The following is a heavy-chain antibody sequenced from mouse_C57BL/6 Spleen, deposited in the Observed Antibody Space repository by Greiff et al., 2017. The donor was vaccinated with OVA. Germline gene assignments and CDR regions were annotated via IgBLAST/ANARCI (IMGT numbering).Heavy chain of an antibody. CDR1: GYTFTDYY. CDR3: ARIDYDFYYAMDY. V-gene: IGHV1-77*01. Sequence: VKVVESGAELVKPGASVKISCKASGYTFTDYYINWVKQRPGQGLEWIGKIGPGSGSTYYNEKFKGKATLTADKSSSTAYMQLSSLTSEDSAVYFCARIDYDFYYAMDYWGQGTSVTVSS. D-gene: IGHD2-4*01. J-gene: IGHJ4*01. CDR2: IGPGSGST.